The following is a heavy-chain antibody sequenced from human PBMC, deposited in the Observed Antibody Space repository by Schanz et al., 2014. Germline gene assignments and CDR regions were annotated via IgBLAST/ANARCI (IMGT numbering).Heavy chain of an antibody. CDR2: ISSDNNYA. V-gene: IGHV3-11*06. J-gene: IGHJ4*02. Sequence: VQLVESGGGRVKPGGSRRLSGLASGFTFGDYNLSWIRQAPGKGLEWVSYISSDNNYAYYADSMRGRFTISRDNAKNTLYLQLNSLRAEDTAVYYCARVPRRVTTRGGGSRYYFDYWGQGTLVTVSS. D-gene: IGHD4-17*01. CDR3: ARVPRRVTTRGGGSRYYFDY. CDR1: GFTFGDYN.